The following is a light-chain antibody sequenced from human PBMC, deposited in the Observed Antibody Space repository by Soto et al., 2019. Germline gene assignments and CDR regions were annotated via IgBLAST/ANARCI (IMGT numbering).Light chain of an antibody. J-gene: IGLJ2*01. CDR2: LEGSGSY. CDR3: ETWDINTHVV. CDR1: SGHSSYI. Sequence: QAVLTQSSSASASLGSSVKLTCTLSSGHSSYIIAWHQQQPGKAPRYSMKLEGSGSYNKGSGVPDRFSGSSSGADRYLTISNLQFEDEADYYCETWDINTHVVFGGGTQLTVL. V-gene: IGLV4-60*02.